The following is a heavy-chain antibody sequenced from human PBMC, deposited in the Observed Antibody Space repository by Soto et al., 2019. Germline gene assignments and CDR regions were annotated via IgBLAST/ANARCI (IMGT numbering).Heavy chain of an antibody. CDR3: ARGHNQAGSVDY. D-gene: IGHD1-1*01. J-gene: IGHJ4*02. Sequence: QVQLVQSGAEVKKPGASVKVSCKASGYTFTSYDINWVRQATGQGLEWMGWMNPNSGNTGYAQKFQGRVTITRNTPINTAFMELSSLRSEDTAVYYCARGHNQAGSVDYWGQGTLVTVSS. CDR1: GYTFTSYD. CDR2: MNPNSGNT. V-gene: IGHV1-8*01.